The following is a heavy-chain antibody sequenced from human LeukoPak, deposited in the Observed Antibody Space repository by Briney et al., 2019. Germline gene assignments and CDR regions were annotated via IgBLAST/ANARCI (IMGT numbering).Heavy chain of an antibody. D-gene: IGHD1-14*01. CDR3: ARGQYKLDAFDI. J-gene: IGHJ3*02. CDR2: ITSNSKYT. CDR1: GFTFSDYS. Sequence: GGSLRLSCAASGFTFSDYSMNWVRQAPGKGLEWVSSITSNSKYTEYGDSVKGRFTLSRDDAKISLYLQMNSLRAEDTAVYYCARGQYKLDAFDIWGQGTMVTVSS. V-gene: IGHV3-21*01.